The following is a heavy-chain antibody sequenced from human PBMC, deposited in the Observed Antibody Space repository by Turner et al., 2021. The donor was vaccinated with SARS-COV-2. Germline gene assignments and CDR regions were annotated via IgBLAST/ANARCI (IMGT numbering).Heavy chain of an antibody. CDR3: AKGLGGYCSGGSCYSGIVDY. J-gene: IGHJ4*02. D-gene: IGHD2-15*01. CDR2: ISYDGSNK. V-gene: IGHV3-30*18. CDR1: GFTFRSYG. Sequence: QVQLVESGGGVVQPGRSMRLSGAAAGFTFRSYGMHWVRQAPGKGLEWVAVISYDGSNKYYADSVKGRFTISRDNSKNTLYLQMNSLRAEDTAVYYCAKGLGGYCSGGSCYSGIVDYWGQGTLVTVSS.